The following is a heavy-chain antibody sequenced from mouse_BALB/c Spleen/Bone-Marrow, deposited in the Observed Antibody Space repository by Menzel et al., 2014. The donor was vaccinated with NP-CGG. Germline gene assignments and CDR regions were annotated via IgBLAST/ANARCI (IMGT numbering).Heavy chain of an antibody. J-gene: IGHJ2*01. V-gene: IGHV1-18*01. Sequence: VQLKQSGPELVKPGASMNISCKASGYSFTGYTMNWVKQSHGKNLEWIGLINPDNGDTSCNQKFKGKATLTIDKSSSTAYMELLSLTSEDSAVYYCARYYRYDFDYWRQGTTLTVSS. D-gene: IGHD2-14*01. CDR2: INPDNGDT. CDR1: GYSFTGYT. CDR3: ARYYRYDFDY.